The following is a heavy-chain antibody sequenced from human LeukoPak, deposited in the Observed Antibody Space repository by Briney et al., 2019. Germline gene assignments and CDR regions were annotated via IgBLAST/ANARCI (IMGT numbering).Heavy chain of an antibody. CDR2: INPNSGGT. CDR3: ARDGGSENYYYYGMDV. V-gene: IGHV1-2*04. J-gene: IGHJ6*02. D-gene: IGHD3-16*01. CDR1: GYTFTGYY. Sequence: ASVKVSCKASGYTFTGYYMHWVRQAPGQGLEWMGWINPNSGGTNYAQKFQGWVTMTRDTSISTAYMELSRLRSDDTAVYYCARDGGSENYYYYGMDVWGQGATVTVSS.